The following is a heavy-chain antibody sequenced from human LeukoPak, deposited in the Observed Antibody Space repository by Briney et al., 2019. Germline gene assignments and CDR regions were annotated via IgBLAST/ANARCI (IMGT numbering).Heavy chain of an antibody. Sequence: ASVKVSFTASGYTFTNYYIHWVRQAPGQGLEWMGIINSSGVITIYAQKFQGRVTMTRDTSTSTVYMELSSLRYEDTAVYYCARGLDSSDYYASWGQGTLVTVSS. V-gene: IGHV1-46*01. D-gene: IGHD3-22*01. CDR2: INSSGVIT. J-gene: IGHJ5*02. CDR3: ARGLDSSDYYAS. CDR1: GYTFTNYY.